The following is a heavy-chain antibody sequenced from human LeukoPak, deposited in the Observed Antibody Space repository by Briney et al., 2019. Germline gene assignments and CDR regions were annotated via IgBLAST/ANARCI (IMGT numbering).Heavy chain of an antibody. Sequence: SETLSLTCTVSGYSISRGYYWGWIRRPPGKGLEWIGYIYYSGSTNYNPSLKSRVTISVDTSKNQFSLKLSSVTAADTAVYYCARKVGQDSSGYYYGGNYFDYWGQGTLVTVSS. CDR1: GYSISRGYY. CDR3: ARKVGQDSSGYYYGGNYFDY. V-gene: IGHV4-38-2*02. CDR2: IYYSGST. J-gene: IGHJ4*02. D-gene: IGHD3-22*01.